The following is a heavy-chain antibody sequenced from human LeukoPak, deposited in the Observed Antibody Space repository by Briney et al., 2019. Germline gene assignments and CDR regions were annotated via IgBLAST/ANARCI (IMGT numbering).Heavy chain of an antibody. V-gene: IGHV1-2*06. CDR1: DYIFSGHF. CDR3: ARRPPMSAADNWLDP. J-gene: IGHJ5*02. D-gene: IGHD6-13*01. CDR2: IDLNSGGT. Sequence: ASVKVSCKASDYIFSGHFIRWVRQAPGQGLEWIGRIDLNSGGTSFAPKFQGRVTMTRDTSISTAYMEVTRLTSDDTAVYYCARRPPMSAADNWLDPWGQGTLVTVSS.